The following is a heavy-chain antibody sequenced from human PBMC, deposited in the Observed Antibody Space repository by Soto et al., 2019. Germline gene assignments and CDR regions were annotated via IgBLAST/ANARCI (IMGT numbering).Heavy chain of an antibody. V-gene: IGHV2-5*02. CDR3: ARRGVVVVTAAFDY. J-gene: IGHJ4*01. CDR2: VYWDDDK. CDR1: GFSLRTSGVG. D-gene: IGHD3-22*01. Sequence: QITLKESGPTLVKPTQTLTLTCTFSGFSLRTSGVGVGWIRQPPGKALEWLAIVYWDDDKHYSPSLQSRLAITKDTSKNQVVLTMTSMDPVDTATYYCARRGVVVVTAAFDYWGHGTLVTVSS.